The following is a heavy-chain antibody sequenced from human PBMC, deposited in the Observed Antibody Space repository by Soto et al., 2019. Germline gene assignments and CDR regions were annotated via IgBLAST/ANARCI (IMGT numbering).Heavy chain of an antibody. V-gene: IGHV3-9*01. CDR1: GFTFDDYA. CDR3: AKDSSSSRGEGY. Sequence: GGSLRLSCAASGFTFDDYAMHWVRQAPGKGLEWVSGISWNSGSIGYADSVKGRFTISRDNAKNSLYLQMNSLRAEDTALYYCAKDSSSSRGEGYWGQGTLVTVSS. CDR2: ISWNSGSI. J-gene: IGHJ4*02. D-gene: IGHD6-6*01.